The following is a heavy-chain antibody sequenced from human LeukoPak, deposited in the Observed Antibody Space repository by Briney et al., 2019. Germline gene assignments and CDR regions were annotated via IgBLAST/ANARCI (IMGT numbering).Heavy chain of an antibody. V-gene: IGHV3-11*04. CDR1: GFNFSDYH. D-gene: IGHD3-22*01. Sequence: GGSLRLSCAASGFNFSDYHTTWIRQAPGKGLERVSYISGSGHKTYYADSVKGRFTISRDNAKNSLYLQMNSLRAEDRAVYYCARDNYDSSGYPYWGQGTLVTVSS. J-gene: IGHJ4*02. CDR2: ISGSGHKT. CDR3: ARDNYDSSGYPY.